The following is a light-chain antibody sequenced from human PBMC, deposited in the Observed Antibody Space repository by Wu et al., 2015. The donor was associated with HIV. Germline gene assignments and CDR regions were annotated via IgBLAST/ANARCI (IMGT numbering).Light chain of an antibody. Sequence: DIQMTQSPSTLSASVGDRVTITCRASRNINRWLAWYQQRPGTAPKLLIYGASALENGVPSRFSGSGSGTELTLTISSLQPDDFATYYCQQYNFYSRTFGQGTKVEVK. CDR1: RNINRW. CDR3: QQYNFYSRT. J-gene: IGKJ1*01. V-gene: IGKV1-5*03. CDR2: GAS.